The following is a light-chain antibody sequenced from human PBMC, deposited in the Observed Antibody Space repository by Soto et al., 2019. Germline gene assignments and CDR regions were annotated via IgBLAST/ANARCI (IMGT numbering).Light chain of an antibody. CDR2: AAS. V-gene: IGKV1-39*01. Sequence: DIVMTQTPDAPAVSLCERATINCMSSQSVLYSSNNNKYLNWYQQKPGKAPKLLMYAASSLQSGVPSRFSGSGSGTDVTLTISSLKNEDCSTYDCQQSYSTTLTFGGGTKVDIK. CDR3: QQSYSTTLT. J-gene: IGKJ4*01. CDR1: QSVLYSSNNNKY.